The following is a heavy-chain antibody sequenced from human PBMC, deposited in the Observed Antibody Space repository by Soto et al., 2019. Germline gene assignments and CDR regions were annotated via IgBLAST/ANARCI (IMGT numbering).Heavy chain of an antibody. V-gene: IGHV4-59*01. J-gene: IGHJ4*02. D-gene: IGHD2-21*02. CDR1: GGSISSDY. Sequence: LSLTCTVSGGSISSDYLSWIRQPPGKGLEWIGYIYYSGSTNYNPSLKSRVTISVDTSKNQFSLKLSSVTAADTAVYFCARDGPDTASSYFLDYWGQGTLVTVSS. CDR2: IYYSGST. CDR3: ARDGPDTASSYFLDY.